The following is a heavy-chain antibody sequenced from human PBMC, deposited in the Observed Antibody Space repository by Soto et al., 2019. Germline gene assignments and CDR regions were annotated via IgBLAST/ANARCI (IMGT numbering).Heavy chain of an antibody. Sequence: QVQLVQSGAEVKKAGASVKVSCKASGYAFTSYYMHWVRQAPGQGLELQGINNPSGDSTRYAPKFQGRATMTRDTSTSTVYMELSSLRSEDTAVYYCAGSRAQVDSSGLDVWGQGTTVTVSS. V-gene: IGHV1-46*01. CDR1: GYAFTSYY. CDR2: NNPSGDST. CDR3: AGSRAQVDSSGLDV. D-gene: IGHD2-15*01. J-gene: IGHJ6*02.